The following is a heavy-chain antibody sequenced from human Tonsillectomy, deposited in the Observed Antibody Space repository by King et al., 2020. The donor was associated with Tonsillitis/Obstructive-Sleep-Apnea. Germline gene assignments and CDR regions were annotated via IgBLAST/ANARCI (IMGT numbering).Heavy chain of an antibody. CDR3: AREGCSSTSCYDY. D-gene: IGHD2-2*01. J-gene: IGHJ4*02. Sequence: VQLVESGGGLVQPGGSLRLSCAASGFTFSSYEMNWVRQAPGKGLEWGSYISSSGSTIYYADSVKGRFTISRDNAKNSLYLQMNSLRAEDTAVYYCAREGCSSTSCYDYWGQGTLVTVSS. CDR1: GFTFSSYE. CDR2: ISSSGSTI. V-gene: IGHV3-48*03.